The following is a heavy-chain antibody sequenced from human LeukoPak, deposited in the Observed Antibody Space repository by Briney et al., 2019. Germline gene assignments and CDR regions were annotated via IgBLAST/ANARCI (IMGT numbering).Heavy chain of an antibody. D-gene: IGHD2-21*02. CDR2: INHSGST. Sequence: GSLRLSCVASGFVFSDYWMSWIRQPPGKGLEWIGEINHSGSTNYNPSLKSRVTISVDTSKNQFSLKLSSVTAADTAVYYCARGTANWFDPWGQGTLVTVSS. CDR3: ARGTANWFDP. CDR1: GFVFSDYW. V-gene: IGHV4-34*01. J-gene: IGHJ5*02.